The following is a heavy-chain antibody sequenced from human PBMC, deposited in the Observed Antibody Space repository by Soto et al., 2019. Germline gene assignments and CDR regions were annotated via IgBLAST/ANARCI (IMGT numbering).Heavy chain of an antibody. D-gene: IGHD1-26*01. V-gene: IGHV3-30*04. CDR3: ARGVYSGTYCYGMDG. J-gene: IGHJ6*02. CDR2: RSYDGRTK. CDR1: GFTFSTYV. Sequence: QVQLVESGGGVVQPGKSLRLSCAASGFTFSTYVMHWVRQAPGKGLEWVAVRSYDGRTKYYADSVRGRFTISRDNSKNRQYLQMNRLRSEDTAVYYCARGVYSGTYCYGMDGWGQGTRVNVSS.